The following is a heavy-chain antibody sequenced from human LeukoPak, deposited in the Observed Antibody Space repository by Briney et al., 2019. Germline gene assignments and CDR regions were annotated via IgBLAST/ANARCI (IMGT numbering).Heavy chain of an antibody. CDR3: ARGSPNWVGATSHFDY. CDR2: INPSGGST. Sequence: ASVKVSCKASGYTFTSYYIHWVRQAPGQGLEWMGIINPSGGSTSYAQKFQGRVTMTRDTSTSTVYMELSSPRSEDTAVYYCARGSPNWVGATSHFDYWGQGTLVTVSS. D-gene: IGHD1-26*01. V-gene: IGHV1-46*01. J-gene: IGHJ4*02. CDR1: GYTFTSYY.